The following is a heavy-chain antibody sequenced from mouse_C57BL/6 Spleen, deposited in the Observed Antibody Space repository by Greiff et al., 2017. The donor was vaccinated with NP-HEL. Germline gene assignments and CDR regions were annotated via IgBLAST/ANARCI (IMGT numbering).Heavy chain of an antibody. CDR3: TTLRLTGFAY. D-gene: IGHD1-1*01. V-gene: IGHV14-4*01. J-gene: IGHJ3*01. Sequence: VQLKQSGAELVRPGASVKLSCTASGFNIKDDYMHWVKQRPEQGLEWIGWIDPENGDTEYASKFQGKATITADTSSNTAYLQLSSLTSEDTAVYYCTTLRLTGFAYWGQGTLVTVSA. CDR1: GFNIKDDY. CDR2: IDPENGDT.